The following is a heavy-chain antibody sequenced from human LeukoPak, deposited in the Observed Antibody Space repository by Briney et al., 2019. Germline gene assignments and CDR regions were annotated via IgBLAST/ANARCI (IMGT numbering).Heavy chain of an antibody. J-gene: IGHJ4*02. V-gene: IGHV1-2*02. D-gene: IGHD3-22*01. CDR3: ARATIADSSTYYIDY. Sequence: ASVKVSCKASGYTFSDYYMHWVRQAPGQGLEWMGWINPNSGGTNYAQKFQGRVTMTRDMSISTAYTEVSRLTSDDTAVYYCARATIADSSTYYIDYWGLGTLVTVSS. CDR1: GYTFSDYY. CDR2: INPNSGGT.